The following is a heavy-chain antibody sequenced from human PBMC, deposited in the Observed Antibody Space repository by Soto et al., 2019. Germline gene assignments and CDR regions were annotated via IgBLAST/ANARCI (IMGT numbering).Heavy chain of an antibody. J-gene: IGHJ5*02. CDR1: GGTFHGYY. Sequence: SQTLSLTCAVYGGTFHGYYWSWIRQPPGKGLEWIGEINHSGSANYNPTFKSRVSISVDTSKNQISLQLTSVSAADTAVYYCAKGPKPGYYDSGSFCRSVPWGQGTLVTVSP. D-gene: IGHD3-10*01. CDR3: AKGPKPGYYDSGSFCRSVP. CDR2: INHSGSA. V-gene: IGHV4-34*01.